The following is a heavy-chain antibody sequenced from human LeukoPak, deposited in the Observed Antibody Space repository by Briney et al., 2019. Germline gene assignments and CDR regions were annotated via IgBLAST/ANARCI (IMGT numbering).Heavy chain of an antibody. V-gene: IGHV4-59*01. J-gene: IGHJ4*02. CDR2: IYDSGST. Sequence: SETLSLTCTVSGDSIRSYYWSWIRQPPGEGLEWMGYIYDSGSTNYNPYLKSRVTTSGDTTKHRISLKLSSMTAADTAVYYWASFLARRAPFDYWGQGTLVTVSS. CDR3: ASFLARRAPFDY. CDR1: GDSIRSYY. D-gene: IGHD5-12*01.